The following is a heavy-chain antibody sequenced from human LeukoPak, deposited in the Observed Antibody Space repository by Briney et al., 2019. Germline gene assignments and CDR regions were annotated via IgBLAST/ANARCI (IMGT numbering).Heavy chain of an antibody. CDR2: INAGNGYT. CDR1: GYVFSDSA. J-gene: IGHJ5*02. Sequence: ASVKVSCKTSGYVFSDSAMHWVRQAPGQRLEWMGWINAGNGYTRYSQKFQGRDTMTRDTSASTVYMQLRSLRSEDTAVYYCARGANYYDSSGSSNWLDPWGRGTLVTVSS. V-gene: IGHV1-3*01. D-gene: IGHD3-22*01. CDR3: ARGANYYDSSGSSNWLDP.